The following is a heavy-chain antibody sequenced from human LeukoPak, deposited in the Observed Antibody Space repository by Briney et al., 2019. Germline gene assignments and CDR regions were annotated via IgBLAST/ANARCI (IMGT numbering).Heavy chain of an antibody. J-gene: IGHJ4*02. CDR1: GFTFSSYS. V-gene: IGHV3-21*01. CDR2: ISSSSSYI. CDR3: ARDRWDYYGSGSYLDY. Sequence: PGGSLRLSCAASGFTFSSYSMNWVRQAPGKGLEWVSSISSSSSYIYYADSVKGRFTISRDNAKNSLYLQMNSLRAEDTAVYYCARDRWDYYGSGSYLDYWGKGTLVTVSS. D-gene: IGHD3-10*01.